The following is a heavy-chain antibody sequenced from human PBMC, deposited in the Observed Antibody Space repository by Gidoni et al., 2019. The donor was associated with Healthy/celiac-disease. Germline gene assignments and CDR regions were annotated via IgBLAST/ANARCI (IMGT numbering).Heavy chain of an antibody. Sequence: EVQLVESGGGLVQPGVSLRLSCPASGFTFRSFWMTWLRPAPGRGLEWVASMDTEGSGQYYVDSVKGRFTISRDNAKNSLYLQMNSLIDEDTAVYYCARHPAPGTIDSWGQGTLVTVAS. V-gene: IGHV3-7*01. D-gene: IGHD1-1*01. CDR2: MDTEGSGQ. CDR1: GFTFRSFW. CDR3: ARHPAPGTIDS. J-gene: IGHJ4*02.